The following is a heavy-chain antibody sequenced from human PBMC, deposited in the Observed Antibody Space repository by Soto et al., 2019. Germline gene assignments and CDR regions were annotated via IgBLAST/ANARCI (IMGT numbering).Heavy chain of an antibody. J-gene: IGHJ4*02. CDR3: ARDVAGDDYFGY. CDR2: INPDSGGT. Sequence: PVKLSCKASGYIITAYYMHWVQQAPRQGPEWMGWINPDSGGTSYAPKFQGRVTMTRDTSSSTVYMELRRLRSDDTALYYCARDVAGDDYFGYWGQGTLVTVSS. CDR1: GYIITAYY. V-gene: IGHV1-2*02. D-gene: IGHD6-19*01.